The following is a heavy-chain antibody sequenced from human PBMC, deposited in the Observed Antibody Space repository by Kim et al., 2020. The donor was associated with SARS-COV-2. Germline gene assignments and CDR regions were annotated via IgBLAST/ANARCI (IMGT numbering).Heavy chain of an antibody. CDR1: GFSFSSYE. D-gene: IGHD2-8*02. Sequence: GGSLRLSCAASGFSFSSYEMDWVRQAPGKGLEWISYFSNSGTTHYADSVKGRFTISRDNAKNSPYLQMNSLRAEDTAVYYCARERAQVHYTGYNSFAYCGQGTLATVSA. CDR3: ARERAQVHYTGYNSFAY. CDR2: FSNSGTT. J-gene: IGHJ4*01. V-gene: IGHV3-48*03.